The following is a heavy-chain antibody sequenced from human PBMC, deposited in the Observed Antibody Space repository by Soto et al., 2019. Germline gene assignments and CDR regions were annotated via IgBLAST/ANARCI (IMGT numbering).Heavy chain of an antibody. V-gene: IGHV1-8*01. J-gene: IGHJ3*01. D-gene: IGHD3-10*01. CDR2: LNPSSGNK. Sequence: QVQLVQSGAEVKKPGASVKVSCKASGYTFTSFDINWVRQAAGHGLEWMGWLNPSSGNKDFAQTFQGRVTMTRNTSISTAYMELTGLRSEDTAIYYCARGGISRGAFDFWGQGTMVTVTP. CDR1: GYTFTSFD. CDR3: ARGGISRGAFDF.